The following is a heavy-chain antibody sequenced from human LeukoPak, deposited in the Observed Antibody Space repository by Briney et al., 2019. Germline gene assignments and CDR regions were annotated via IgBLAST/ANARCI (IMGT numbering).Heavy chain of an antibody. CDR2: IIPIFGTA. Sequence: SVKVSCKASGGTFSSYAISWVRQAPGQGLEWMGGIIPIFGTANYAQKFQGRVTITADESTSTAYMELSSLRSEVTAVYYCARERSSGWSPFDYWGQGTLVTVSS. D-gene: IGHD6-19*01. V-gene: IGHV1-69*13. J-gene: IGHJ4*02. CDR3: ARERSSGWSPFDY. CDR1: GGTFSSYA.